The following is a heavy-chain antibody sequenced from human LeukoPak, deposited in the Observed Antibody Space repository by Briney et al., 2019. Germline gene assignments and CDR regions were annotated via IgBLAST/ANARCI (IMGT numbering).Heavy chain of an antibody. D-gene: IGHD2-2*01. CDR1: GGSVSNYY. V-gene: IGHV4-4*07. J-gene: IGHJ4*02. CDR2: IYTSGST. CDR3: ASQDCSSTSCPLGY. Sequence: PSETLSLTCTVSGGSVSNYYWSWIRQPAGKGLEWIGRIYTSGSTNYNPSLKSRVTMSVDTSKNQFSLKLSSVTAADTAVYYCASQDCSSTSCPLGYWGQGTLVTVSS.